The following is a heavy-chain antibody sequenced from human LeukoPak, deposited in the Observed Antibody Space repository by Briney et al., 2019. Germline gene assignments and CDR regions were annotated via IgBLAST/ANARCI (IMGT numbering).Heavy chain of an antibody. Sequence: PGGSLRLSCAASGFTVSSNYMSWVRQAPGKGLEWVSVIYSGGSTYYSDSVKGRFTISRDKSKNTLSLQMNSLRAEDTAVYYCARANLYYDISTGYYPAPNDYWGQGTLVTVSS. CDR1: GFTVSSNY. V-gene: IGHV3-66*02. D-gene: IGHD3-9*01. CDR3: ARANLYYDISTGYYPAPNDY. CDR2: IYSGGST. J-gene: IGHJ4*02.